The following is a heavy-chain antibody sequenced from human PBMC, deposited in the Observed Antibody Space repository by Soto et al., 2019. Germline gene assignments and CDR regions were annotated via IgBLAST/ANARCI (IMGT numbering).Heavy chain of an antibody. V-gene: IGHV3-21*01. CDR2: ISSSSSYI. Sequence: PGGSLRLSCAASGFTFSSYSMNWVRQAPGKGLEWVSSISSSSSYIYYADSVKGRFTISRDNAKNSLYLQMNSLRAEDTAVYYCARLYCSGGSCHFDYWGQGTLVTVSS. J-gene: IGHJ4*02. CDR1: GFTFSSYS. CDR3: ARLYCSGGSCHFDY. D-gene: IGHD2-15*01.